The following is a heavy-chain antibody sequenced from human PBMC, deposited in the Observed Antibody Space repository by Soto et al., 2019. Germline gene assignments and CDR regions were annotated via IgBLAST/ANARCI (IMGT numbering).Heavy chain of an antibody. CDR3: ARTESSGWSTRYGMDV. J-gene: IGHJ6*02. D-gene: IGHD6-19*01. V-gene: IGHV3-23*01. CDR2: ISGGGGST. CDR1: GFTFNNYA. Sequence: GGSLRLSCAASGFTFNNYAMTWVRQAPGKGLEWVAGISGGGGSTYYADSLKGRLTISRDNSKNTLYVQMDSLRDADTAVYYCARTESSGWSTRYGMDVWGQGTTVTVSS.